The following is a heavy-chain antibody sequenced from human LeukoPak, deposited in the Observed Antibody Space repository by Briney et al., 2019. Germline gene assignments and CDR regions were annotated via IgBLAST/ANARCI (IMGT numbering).Heavy chain of an antibody. J-gene: IGHJ4*02. Sequence: GESLKISCEGSGYRFTSYWIGWVRQMPGKGLEWMGIIYAGDSDTRYSPSLLGQVTISADKSISTAYLQWSSLKASDTAMYYCARLDSPVVAASYWGQGTLVTVSS. CDR1: GYRFTSYW. CDR3: ARLDSPVVAASY. CDR2: IYAGDSDT. D-gene: IGHD2-15*01. V-gene: IGHV5-51*01.